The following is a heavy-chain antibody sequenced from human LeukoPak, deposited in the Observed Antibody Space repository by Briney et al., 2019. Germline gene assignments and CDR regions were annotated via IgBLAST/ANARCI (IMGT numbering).Heavy chain of an antibody. CDR3: ARDSVWHYYDSSGYYPFDH. CDR1: GYTFTSYG. J-gene: IGHJ4*02. V-gene: IGHV1-18*01. CDR2: ISAYNGNT. Sequence: GASVKVSCKASGYTFTSYGISWVRQAPGQGLEWMGWISAYNGNTNYAQKLQGRVTMTTDTSTSTAYMELRSLRSDDTAVYYCARDSVWHYYDSSGYYPFDHWGQGTLVTVSS. D-gene: IGHD3-22*01.